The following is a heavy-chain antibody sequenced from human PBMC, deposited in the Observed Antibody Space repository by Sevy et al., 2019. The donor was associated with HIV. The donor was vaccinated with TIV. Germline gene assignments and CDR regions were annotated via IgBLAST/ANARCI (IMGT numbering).Heavy chain of an antibody. CDR2: VSYDGADK. D-gene: IGHD2-15*01. CDR1: GFIFNNYD. CDR3: AKDMVDCSGGTCYSGAVSPFES. V-gene: IGHV3-30*18. J-gene: IGHJ4*02. Sequence: GGSLRLSCAASGFIFNNYDMYWIRQAPGKGLEWVATVSYDGADKDYADVVKGRFTISRGRSRSMLYLQMRSLRPEDTGVYFGAKDMVDCSGGTCYSGAVSPFESWGQGTLVTVSS.